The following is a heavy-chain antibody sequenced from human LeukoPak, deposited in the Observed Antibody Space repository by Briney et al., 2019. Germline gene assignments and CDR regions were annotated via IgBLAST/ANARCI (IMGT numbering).Heavy chain of an antibody. CDR1: GDSISTSSYY. CDR2: IYYSGSI. J-gene: IGHJ4*02. CDR3: ARRYDFWSGYPPPLDY. V-gene: IGHV4-39*01. Sequence: RPSETLSLTCSVSGDSISTSSYYWGWLRQPPGKGLEWVGTIYYSGSIYYNPSLTSRVTISVDTSKNQFSLKLSSVTAADTAVYYCARRYDFWSGYPPPLDYWGQGTLVTVSS. D-gene: IGHD3-3*01.